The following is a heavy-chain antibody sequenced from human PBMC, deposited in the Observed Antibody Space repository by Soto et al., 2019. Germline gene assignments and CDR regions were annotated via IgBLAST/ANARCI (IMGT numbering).Heavy chain of an antibody. CDR3: AKVTCRSSTSCKYYYYYGMDV. D-gene: IGHD2-2*01. V-gene: IGHV4-59*01. Sequence: SETLSLTCTVSNDSISSYYWSWTRQPPGKGLEWIGYVYYSGGTKYNPSLKSRLTMSLDMSKKQFSLRLTSVTAADTAVYYCAKVTCRSSTSCKYYYYYGMDVWGQGTTVTV. CDR2: VYYSGGT. CDR1: NDSISSYY. J-gene: IGHJ6*02.